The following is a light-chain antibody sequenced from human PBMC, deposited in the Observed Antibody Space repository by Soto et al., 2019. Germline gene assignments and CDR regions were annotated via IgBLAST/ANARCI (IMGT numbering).Light chain of an antibody. Sequence: DIQMTQSPSTLSASVGDRVTITCRASQSISSWLAWYQQKPGKAPKLLIYDASSLESGVPSRFSGSGSETEFTLTISSLQPDDFATYYCQQYNSYSFGQGTKVDIK. CDR2: DAS. J-gene: IGKJ2*01. CDR1: QSISSW. CDR3: QQYNSYS. V-gene: IGKV1-5*01.